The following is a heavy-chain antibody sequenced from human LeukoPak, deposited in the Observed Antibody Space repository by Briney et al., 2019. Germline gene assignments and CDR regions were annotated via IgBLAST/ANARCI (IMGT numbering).Heavy chain of an antibody. J-gene: IGHJ4*02. CDR1: GFTFNTHA. D-gene: IGHD3-10*01. CDR2: ITSSGRTP. V-gene: IGHV3-23*01. CDR3: AKDRPNFYETSGSYYKIKGDF. Sequence: GGSLRLSCEASGFTFNTHAMSWVRQAPGKGLEWVASITSSGRTPYYTDSVKGRFTISGDNSKNTLYLQMNSLRGEDTAVYYCAKDRPNFYETSGSYYKIKGDFWGQGSLVTVSS.